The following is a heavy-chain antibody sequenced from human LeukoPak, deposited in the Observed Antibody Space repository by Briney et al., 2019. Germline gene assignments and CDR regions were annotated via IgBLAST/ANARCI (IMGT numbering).Heavy chain of an antibody. J-gene: IGHJ4*02. D-gene: IGHD3-3*01. CDR1: GFTFNTYT. V-gene: IGHV3-48*01. Sequence: GGSLRLSCAASGFTFNTYTMNWVRQAPGKGLEWVSYISGSSGIIDYADSVRGRFTISRDNAKNSLYLQMNSLRAEDTAVYYCAKVPRGDFWSGYYGGSFDYWGQGTLVTVSS. CDR3: AKVPRGDFWSGYYGGSFDY. CDR2: ISGSSGII.